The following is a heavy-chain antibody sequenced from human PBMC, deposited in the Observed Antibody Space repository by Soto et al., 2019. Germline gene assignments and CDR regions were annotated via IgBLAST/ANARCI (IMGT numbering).Heavy chain of an antibody. CDR2: IRGSGGNT. J-gene: IGHJ4*02. V-gene: IGHV3-23*01. D-gene: IGHD6-6*01. CDR3: AKNWDTTSSSSSH. CDR1: GFTFSSYG. Sequence: PGGSLRLSCAASGFTFSSYGMHWVRQAPGKGLEWVSVIRGSGGNTYYADSVKGRFTISRDNSKNTLYLQMNSLRAEDTAVYYCAKNWDTTSSSSSHWGQGTLVTVSS.